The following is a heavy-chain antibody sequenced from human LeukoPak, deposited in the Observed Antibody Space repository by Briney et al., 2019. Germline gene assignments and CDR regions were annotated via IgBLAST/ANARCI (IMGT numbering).Heavy chain of an antibody. CDR2: IKQDGSEK. CDR3: ARDRPEFYDFWSGYYGPFDY. D-gene: IGHD3-3*01. CDR1: GFTFSRYW. J-gene: IGHJ4*02. Sequence: GGSLRLSCAASGFTFSRYWMGWVRQAPGKGLEWVANIKQDGSEKNYVDSVKGRFTISRDNAKNSLYLQMNSLRAEDTAVYYCARDRPEFYDFWSGYYGPFDYWGQGILVTVSS. V-gene: IGHV3-7*01.